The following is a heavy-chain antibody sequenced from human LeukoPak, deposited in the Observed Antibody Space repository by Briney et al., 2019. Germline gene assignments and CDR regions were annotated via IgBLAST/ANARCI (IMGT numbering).Heavy chain of an antibody. J-gene: IGHJ4*02. D-gene: IGHD4-23*01. V-gene: IGHV1-24*01. Sequence: ASVKVSCKASGYTFTGYYMHWVRQAPGKGLEWMGGFDPEDGETIYAQKFQGRVTMTRDTSTSTVYMELSSLRSEDTAVYYCARDGGDYGGNFFDYWGQGTLVTVSS. CDR3: ARDGGDYGGNFFDY. CDR1: GYTFTGYY. CDR2: FDPEDGET.